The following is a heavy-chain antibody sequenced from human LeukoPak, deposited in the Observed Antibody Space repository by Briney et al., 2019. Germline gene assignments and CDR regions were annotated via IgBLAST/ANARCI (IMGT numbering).Heavy chain of an antibody. CDR3: AGTRGSFYFYYYMDV. V-gene: IGHV4-59*12. J-gene: IGHJ6*03. Sequence: RPSETLSLTCTVSGGSISSYSWSWIRQPPGKRLEWIGYVYYSGTTNYNPSLRSRVTISVDTSKNQFSLKLTSVTAADTAVYYCAGTRGSFYFYYYMDVWGKGTTVIVSS. CDR2: VYYSGTT. CDR1: GGSISSYS. D-gene: IGHD1-26*01.